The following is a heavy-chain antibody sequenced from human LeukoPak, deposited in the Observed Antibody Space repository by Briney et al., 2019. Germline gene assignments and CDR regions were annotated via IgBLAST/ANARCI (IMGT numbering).Heavy chain of an antibody. Sequence: GGSVRLSCAASGFTFSSYAMSWVRQAPGEGREWVSTISGSGDSTYCAVSVRGRFTISTDNSKNTLYLQMNSLRAEDTAVYYCAKEQGSGSYYDYWGQGTLVTVSS. CDR1: GFTFSSYA. CDR2: ISGSGDST. CDR3: AKEQGSGSYYDY. D-gene: IGHD3-10*01. V-gene: IGHV3-23*01. J-gene: IGHJ4*02.